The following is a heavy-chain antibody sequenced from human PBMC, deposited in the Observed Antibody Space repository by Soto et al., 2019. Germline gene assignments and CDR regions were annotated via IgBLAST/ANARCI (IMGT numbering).Heavy chain of an antibody. D-gene: IGHD2-21*02. CDR2: IYYSGST. V-gene: IGHV4-61*01. Sequence: PSETLSLTCTVSGGSVSSGSYYWSWIRQPPGKGLEWIGYIYYSGSTNYNPSLKSRVTISVDTSKNQFSLKLSSVTAADTAVYYCAREEIAYCGGDCYLYYFDYWGQGTLVTVSS. CDR3: AREEIAYCGGDCYLYYFDY. CDR1: GGSVSSGSYY. J-gene: IGHJ4*02.